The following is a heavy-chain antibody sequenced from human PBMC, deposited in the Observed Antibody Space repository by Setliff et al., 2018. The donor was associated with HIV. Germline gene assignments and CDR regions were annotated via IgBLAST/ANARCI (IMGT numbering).Heavy chain of an antibody. J-gene: IGHJ2*01. V-gene: IGHV4-59*01. CDR3: ARGAMVRGVIIAWYFDL. CDR2: IYSSGST. Sequence: SETLSLTCSVSGGSISSYYWSWIRQPPGRGLEWIGYIYSSGSTNYNPALKSRVTISVDTSKNEFSLKLSSVTAADTAVYYCARGAMVRGVIIAWYFDLWGRGTLVTVS. CDR1: GGSISSYY. D-gene: IGHD3-10*01.